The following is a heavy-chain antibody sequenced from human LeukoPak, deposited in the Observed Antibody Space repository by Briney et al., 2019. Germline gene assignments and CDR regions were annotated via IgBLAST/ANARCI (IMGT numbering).Heavy chain of an antibody. CDR1: GGSFSGYY. D-gene: IGHD6-19*01. CDR2: INHSGST. V-gene: IGHV4-34*01. CDR3: ARGRYSSGWYGTNWFDP. J-gene: IGHJ5*02. Sequence: SETLSLTCAVYGGSFSGYYWSWIRQPPGKGLEWIGEINHSGSTNYNPSLKSRVTISVDTSKDQFSLKLSSVTAADTAVYYCARGRYSSGWYGTNWFDPWGQGTLVTVSS.